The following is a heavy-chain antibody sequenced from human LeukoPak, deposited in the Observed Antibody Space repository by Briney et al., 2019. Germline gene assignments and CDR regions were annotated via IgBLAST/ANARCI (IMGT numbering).Heavy chain of an antibody. CDR1: GDSVSSNSAA. D-gene: IGHD1-14*01. CDR2: TYYRSKWYS. V-gene: IGHV6-1*01. CDR3: ASDSSGP. J-gene: IGHJ5*02. Sequence: SQTLSLTCAIFGDSVSSNSAAWNWIRQSPSRGLEWLGRTYYRSKWYSEYAVSVNSRIAVNSDKSKNQFSLHLNSVTPEDAAVYYCASDSSGPWGQGTLVTVSS.